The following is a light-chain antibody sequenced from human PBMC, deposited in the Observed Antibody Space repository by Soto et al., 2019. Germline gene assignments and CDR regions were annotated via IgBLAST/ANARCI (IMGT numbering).Light chain of an antibody. CDR3: QQYNNWWT. Sequence: EILMTQSPATLSVSPGERATLSCRASQSVDSNLAWYQQKPGQAPRLLIYGASTRATGISARFSGSGSGTEFTLTISSLQSEDCGVYYCQQYNNWWTFGKGTKVEI. CDR1: QSVDSN. J-gene: IGKJ1*01. CDR2: GAS. V-gene: IGKV3-15*01.